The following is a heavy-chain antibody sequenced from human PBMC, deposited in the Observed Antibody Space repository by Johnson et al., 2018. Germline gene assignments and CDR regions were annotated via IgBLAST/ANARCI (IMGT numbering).Heavy chain of an antibody. D-gene: IGHD3-3*01. CDR3: ARAPERDFWRGYYRNYFDF. Sequence: VQLVQSGGGLVKPGGSLRLSCAAAGFSFSSSSMNWVRQAPGKGLEWVSSISSTSSYIDYIDSVKGRLTISRDTAKNSLCLEMNRLGAEDSSVYYCARAPERDFWRGYYRNYFDFWGQGTLVTVSS. V-gene: IGHV3-21*01. CDR2: ISSTSSYI. J-gene: IGHJ4*02. CDR1: GFSFSSSS.